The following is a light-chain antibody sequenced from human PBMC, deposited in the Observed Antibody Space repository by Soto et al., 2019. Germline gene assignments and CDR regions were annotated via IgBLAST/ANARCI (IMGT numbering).Light chain of an antibody. CDR1: QTVSNF. Sequence: ETDLSQSDDDVSLSAGEGSTVSCRASQTVSNFLAWYQQKPGQAPRLLIYDASKRATGIPARFSGSGSGTDFTLTISSLEPEDFAVYYCQQRYSCPLTFGGGTKVDIK. V-gene: IGKV3-11*01. CDR3: QQRYSCPLT. CDR2: DAS. J-gene: IGKJ4*01.